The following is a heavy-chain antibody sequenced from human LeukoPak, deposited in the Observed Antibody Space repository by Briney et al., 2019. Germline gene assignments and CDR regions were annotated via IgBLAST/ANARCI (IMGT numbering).Heavy chain of an antibody. CDR1: GLTFSNYW. V-gene: IGHV3-7*01. CDR2: IKEDGSEK. D-gene: IGHD6-13*01. CDR3: ASGRQLGY. Sequence: GGSLRLSCAASGLTFSNYWMSWVRQAPGKGLEWVANIKEDGSEKYYVDSVKGRFTISRDNARNSLYLQTNSLRAEDTAVYYCASGRQLGYWGQGTLVTVSS. J-gene: IGHJ4*02.